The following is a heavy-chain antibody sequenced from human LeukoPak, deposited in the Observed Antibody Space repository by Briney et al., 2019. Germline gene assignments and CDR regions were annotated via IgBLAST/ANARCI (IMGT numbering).Heavy chain of an antibody. CDR1: GGSISSYY. J-gene: IGHJ4*02. V-gene: IGHV4-34*01. Sequence: PSETLSLTCTVSGGSISSYYWSWIRQPPGKGLEWTGEINHSGSTNYNPSLKSRVTISVDTSKNQFSLKLSSVTAADTAVYYCARGNRGIAACSYWGQGTLVTVSS. D-gene: IGHD6-13*01. CDR2: INHSGST. CDR3: ARGNRGIAACSY.